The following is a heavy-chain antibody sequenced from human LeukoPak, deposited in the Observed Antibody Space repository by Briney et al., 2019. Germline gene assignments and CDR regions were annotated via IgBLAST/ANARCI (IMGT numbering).Heavy chain of an antibody. CDR2: IGSDNKP. CDR3: AGDLHYYVAMDV. V-gene: IGHV3-NL1*01. D-gene: IGHD3-10*02. CDR1: GFTFSHYG. Sequence: GGSLRLSCAASGFTFSHYGMHWVRQAPGKGLEWVSSIGSDNKPHYSESVKGRFAISRDNSKSMLFLQLNSLRAEDTALYYCAGDLHYYVAMDVWGQGTTVTVSS. J-gene: IGHJ6*02.